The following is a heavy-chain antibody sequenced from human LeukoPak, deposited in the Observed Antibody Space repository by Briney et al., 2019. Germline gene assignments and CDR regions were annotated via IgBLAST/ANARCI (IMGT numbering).Heavy chain of an antibody. CDR3: AKDKGIAAAAAMVDY. D-gene: IGHD6-13*01. J-gene: IGHJ4*02. CDR1: GFTFSSYG. Sequence: GGSLRLSCAASGFTFSSYGMHWVRQAPGKGLEWVAVIWYDGSNKYYADSVKGRFTISRGNSKNTLYLQMNSLRAEDTAVYYCAKDKGIAAAAAMVDYWGQGTLVTVSS. CDR2: IWYDGSNK. V-gene: IGHV3-30*02.